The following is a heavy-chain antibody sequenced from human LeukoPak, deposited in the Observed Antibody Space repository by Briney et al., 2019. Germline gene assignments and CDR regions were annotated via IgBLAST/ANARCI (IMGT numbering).Heavy chain of an antibody. V-gene: IGHV4-34*01. Sequence: SETLSLTCAVYGGSFSGYYWSWIRQPPGKGLEWIGEINHSGSTNYNPSLKSRVTISVDTSKNQFSLKLSSVTAADTAVYYCARRMVRWDFWSGPLDYWGQGTLVTVSS. CDR1: GGSFSGYY. J-gene: IGHJ4*02. CDR2: INHSGST. D-gene: IGHD3-3*01. CDR3: ARRMVRWDFWSGPLDY.